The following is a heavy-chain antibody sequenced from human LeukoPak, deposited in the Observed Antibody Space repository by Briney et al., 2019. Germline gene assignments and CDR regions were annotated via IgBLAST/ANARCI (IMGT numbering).Heavy chain of an antibody. CDR3: ARGPEYQYSSSWYSGYFQH. CDR2: INHSGST. D-gene: IGHD6-13*01. J-gene: IGHJ1*01. V-gene: IGHV4-34*01. CDR1: GVSISGNY. Sequence: SETLSLTCSVSGVSISGNYWSWIRQPPGKGLEWIGEINHSGSTNYISVDTSKNQFSLKLSSVTAADTAVYYCARGPEYQYSSSWYSGYFQHWGQGTLVTVSS.